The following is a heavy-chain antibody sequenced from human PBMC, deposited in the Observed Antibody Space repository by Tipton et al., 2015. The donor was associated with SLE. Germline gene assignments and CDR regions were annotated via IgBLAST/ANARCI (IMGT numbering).Heavy chain of an antibody. CDR3: ARAAPGRYFDY. D-gene: IGHD3-10*01. Sequence: TLSLTCTVSGGSISSGDYYWSWIRQPPGKGLEWIGYIYYSGSTYYNPSLKSRVTISVDTSKNQFSLKLSSVTAADTAVYYCARAAPGRYFDYWGQGTLVTVSS. J-gene: IGHJ4*02. CDR1: GGSISSGDYY. V-gene: IGHV4-30-4*08. CDR2: IYYSGST.